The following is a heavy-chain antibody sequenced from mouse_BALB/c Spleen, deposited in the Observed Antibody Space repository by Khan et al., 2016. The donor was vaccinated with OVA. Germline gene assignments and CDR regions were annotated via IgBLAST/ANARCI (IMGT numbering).Heavy chain of an antibody. V-gene: IGHV2-6-1*01. CDR1: GFSLTNYG. D-gene: IGHD2-10*01. CDR2: IWSDGST. CDR3: ARQPYYHYNIMDY. Sequence: QVQLQQSGPGLAAPSQSLSITCTISGFSLTNYGVHWVRQPPGKGLEWLVVIWSDGSTNYNSVLKSRLTITKDNSQRQVFLKMNSLQTDDTAIYFCARQPYYHYNIMDYWGQGTSVTVAS. J-gene: IGHJ4*01.